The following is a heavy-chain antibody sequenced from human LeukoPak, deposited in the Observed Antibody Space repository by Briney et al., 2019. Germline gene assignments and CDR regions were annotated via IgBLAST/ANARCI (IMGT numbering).Heavy chain of an antibody. Sequence: ASVKVSWKVSGYTLTELSMHWVRQAPGKGLEWMGGFDPEDGETIYAQKFQGRVTMTEDTSTDTAYMELSSLRSEDTAVYYCATVGVLWFREGYFDYWGQGTLVTVSS. CDR1: GYTLTELS. D-gene: IGHD3-10*01. CDR2: FDPEDGET. CDR3: ATVGVLWFREGYFDY. J-gene: IGHJ4*02. V-gene: IGHV1-24*01.